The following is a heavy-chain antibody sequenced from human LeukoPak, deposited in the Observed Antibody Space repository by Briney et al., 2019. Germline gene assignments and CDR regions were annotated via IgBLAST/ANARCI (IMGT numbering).Heavy chain of an antibody. Sequence: SETLSLTCTVSGGSISSYYWSWIRQPAGKGLEWIGRIYTSGSTNYNPSLKSRVTMSVDTSKNQFSLKLSSVTAADTAVYYCARDEEPYYDFWSGPGGYFDYWGQGTLVTVSS. D-gene: IGHD3-3*01. CDR2: IYTSGST. CDR1: GGSISSYY. J-gene: IGHJ4*02. CDR3: ARDEEPYYDFWSGPGGYFDY. V-gene: IGHV4-4*07.